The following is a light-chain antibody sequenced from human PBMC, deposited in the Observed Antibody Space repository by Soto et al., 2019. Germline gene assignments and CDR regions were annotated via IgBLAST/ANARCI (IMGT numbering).Light chain of an antibody. V-gene: IGKV1-12*01. Sequence: DIQMTQSPSSVSASVGDRVTITCRASQGVSSWLAWYQQKPGKAPNLLIYATSNLQSGVPSRFSGSGSGTEFTLTISSLQSEDFAVYYCQQYNNWPRTFGQGTKVDIK. CDR1: QGVSSW. CDR2: ATS. CDR3: QQYNNWPRT. J-gene: IGKJ1*01.